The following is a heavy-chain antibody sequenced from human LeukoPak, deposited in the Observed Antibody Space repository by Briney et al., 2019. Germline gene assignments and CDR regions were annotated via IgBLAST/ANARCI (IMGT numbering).Heavy chain of an antibody. CDR3: ARDRIKMANGAFDI. J-gene: IGHJ3*02. CDR1: GFTFSSYW. D-gene: IGHD5-24*01. V-gene: IGHV3-30*02. Sequence: GGSLRLSCAASGFTFSSYWMHWVRQAPGKGLEWVAFLRYNGNKEFYADSVKGRFTISRDNAKNSLYLQMNSLRAEDTAVYYCARDRIKMANGAFDIWGQGTMVTVSS. CDR2: LRYNGNKE.